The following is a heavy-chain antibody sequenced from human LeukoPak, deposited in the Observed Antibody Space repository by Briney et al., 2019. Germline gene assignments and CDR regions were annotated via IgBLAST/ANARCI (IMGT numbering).Heavy chain of an antibody. D-gene: IGHD5-24*01. J-gene: IGHJ4*02. CDR2: LNPNSGDT. Sequence: ASVKVSCKASGYTFTDYYMHWVRQAPGQGLEWMGWLNPNSGDTNYAQKFEGRVSMTRDTSISTAYMDLSDLRSDDTAVYYCARGRNIEMTTMSGGSDYWGQGTLVTVSS. V-gene: IGHV1-2*02. CDR1: GYTFTDYY. CDR3: ARGRNIEMTTMSGGSDY.